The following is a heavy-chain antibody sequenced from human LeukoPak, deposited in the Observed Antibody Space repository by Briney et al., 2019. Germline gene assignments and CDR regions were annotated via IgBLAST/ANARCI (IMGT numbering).Heavy chain of an antibody. J-gene: IGHJ4*02. CDR1: AGSIRSYY. CDR2: IYYSGST. Sequence: SETLSLTCTVSAGSIRSYYWSGIRQPPGKGRECIGYIYYSGSTNYNPSPKSRVTISVDTSKTQFSLKLRSVTAADTAVYYCARLGCGGDCYNNYFDYWGQGTLVTVSS. CDR3: ARLGCGGDCYNNYFDY. D-gene: IGHD2-21*02. V-gene: IGHV4-59*08.